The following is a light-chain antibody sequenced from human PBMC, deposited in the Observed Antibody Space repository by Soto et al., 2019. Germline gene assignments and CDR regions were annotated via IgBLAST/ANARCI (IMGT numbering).Light chain of an antibody. CDR3: QQYSSYPET. CDR2: EAS. J-gene: IGKJ1*01. Sequence: ASVGDRVTITCRASQSISSWLAWYQQEPGKAPNLLIYEASRLESAVPSRFSGSASGTEFTLTINSLQPDDFATYFCQQYSSYPETFGQGTKVDIK. CDR1: QSISSW. V-gene: IGKV1-5*03.